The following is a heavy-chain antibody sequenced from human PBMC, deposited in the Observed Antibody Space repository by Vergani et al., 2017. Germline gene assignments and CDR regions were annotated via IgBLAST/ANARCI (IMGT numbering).Heavy chain of an antibody. D-gene: IGHD6-6*01. CDR2: ISGSGGST. CDR1: GFTFSSYG. Sequence: VQLVESGGGVVQPGRSLRLSCAASGFTFSSYGMHWVRQAPGKGLEWVSAISGSGGSTYYADSVKGRFTISRDNSKNTLYLQMNSLRAEDTAVYYCAKDRGIAARLLGYWGQGTLVTVSS. CDR3: AKDRGIAARLLGY. V-gene: IGHV3-23*04. J-gene: IGHJ4*02.